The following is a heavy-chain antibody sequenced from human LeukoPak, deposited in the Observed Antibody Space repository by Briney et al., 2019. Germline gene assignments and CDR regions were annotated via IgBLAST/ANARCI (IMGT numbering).Heavy chain of an antibody. Sequence: GGSLRLSCAASGFTFSSYAMSWVRQAPGKGLEWVSAISGSGGSTYYADSVKGRFTISRDNSKNTLYLQMNSLRAEDTAVYYCARSVPILEWLPNYFDYWGQGTLVTVSS. V-gene: IGHV3-23*01. J-gene: IGHJ4*02. CDR1: GFTFSSYA. CDR2: ISGSGGST. D-gene: IGHD3-3*01. CDR3: ARSVPILEWLPNYFDY.